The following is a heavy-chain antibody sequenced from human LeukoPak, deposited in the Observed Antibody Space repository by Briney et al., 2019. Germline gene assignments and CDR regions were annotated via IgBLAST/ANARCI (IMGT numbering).Heavy chain of an antibody. J-gene: IGHJ6*03. CDR3: ARVRDGYSYGYYYYYMDV. CDR2: IYYSGST. CDR1: GGSISSFY. D-gene: IGHD5-24*01. Sequence: SETLSLTCTVSGGSISSFYWSWIRQPPGKGLERIGYIYYSGSTNYNPSLKSRVTISVDTPKNQFSLKLSSVTAADTAVYYCARVRDGYSYGYYYYYMDVWGKGTTVTVSS. V-gene: IGHV4-59*01.